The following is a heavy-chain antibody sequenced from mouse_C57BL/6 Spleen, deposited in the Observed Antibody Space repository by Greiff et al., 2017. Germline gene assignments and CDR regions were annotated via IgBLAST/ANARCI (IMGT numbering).Heavy chain of an antibody. CDR1: GYAFSSSW. Sequence: QVQLQQSGPELVKPGASVKISCKASGYAFSSSWMNWVKQRPGKGLEWIGRIYPGDGDTNYNGKFKGKATLTADKSSSTAYMQLSSLTSEDSAVYFCARSFGWDGAMDYWGQGTSVTVSS. CDR3: ARSFGWDGAMDY. J-gene: IGHJ4*01. D-gene: IGHD4-1*01. CDR2: IYPGDGDT. V-gene: IGHV1-82*01.